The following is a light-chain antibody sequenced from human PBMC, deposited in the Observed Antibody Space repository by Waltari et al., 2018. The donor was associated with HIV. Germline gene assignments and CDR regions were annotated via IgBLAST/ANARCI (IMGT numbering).Light chain of an antibody. J-gene: IGLJ2*01. CDR1: RRDVGGYTY. V-gene: IGLV2-11*01. CDR3: GSYAGTYSFL. CDR2: DVT. Sequence: QSALTQPPSVSGSPGQSVTISCTGPRRDVGGYTYVPWYQPRPGKAPTSMIYDVTKRPSGVPDRFSGSKSGNTASLTISGLQAEDEGHYYCGSYAGTYSFLFGGGTNLTVL.